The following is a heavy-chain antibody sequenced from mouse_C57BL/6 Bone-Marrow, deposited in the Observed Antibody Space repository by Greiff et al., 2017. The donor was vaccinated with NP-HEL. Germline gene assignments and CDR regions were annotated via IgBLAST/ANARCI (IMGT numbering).Heavy chain of an antibody. V-gene: IGHV1-52*01. CDR3: ARDGGSSFFWYFGV. Sequence: QVQLQQPGAELVRPGSSVKLSCKASGYTFTSYWMHWVKQRPIQGLEWIGNIDPSDSETHYNQKFKDKATLTVDKSSSTAYMQLSSLTSEDSAVYYWARDGGSSFFWYFGVWGTGTTVTVSS. CDR1: GYTFTSYW. D-gene: IGHD1-1*01. CDR2: IDPSDSET. J-gene: IGHJ1*03.